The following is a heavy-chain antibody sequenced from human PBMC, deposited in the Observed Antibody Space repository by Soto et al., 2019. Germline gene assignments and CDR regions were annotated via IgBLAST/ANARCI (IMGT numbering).Heavy chain of an antibody. D-gene: IGHD2-21*02. CDR2: VYYSGST. Sequence: TLSLTCTVSGGSINRGGYYWTWVRQHPGKGLEWIGSVYYSGSTNYNPSLKSRLTISVDTSKNQFSLRLSSVSAADPAVYYCARGAGGNFYFDYWGQGTLVTVSS. J-gene: IGHJ4*02. CDR3: ARGAGGNFYFDY. CDR1: GGSINRGGYY. V-gene: IGHV4-31*03.